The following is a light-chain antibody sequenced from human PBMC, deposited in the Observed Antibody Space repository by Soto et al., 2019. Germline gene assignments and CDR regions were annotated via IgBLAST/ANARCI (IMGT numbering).Light chain of an antibody. V-gene: IGKV1-5*01. J-gene: IGKJ1*01. CDR2: DAS. CDR3: QHYNSYLWT. Sequence: DIQMTQSPSTLSASVGDRVTITCRASQSISSWLAWYQQKPGKAPKLLIYDASSLESGVPSRFSGSGSGTDFTLTISILQPDDFATYYCQHYNSYLWTFGQGTKVEIK. CDR1: QSISSW.